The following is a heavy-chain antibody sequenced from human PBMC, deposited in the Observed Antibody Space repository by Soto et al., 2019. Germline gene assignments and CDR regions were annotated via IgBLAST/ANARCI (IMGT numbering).Heavy chain of an antibody. D-gene: IGHD1-1*01. CDR3: ARDAKGSSGDHFDY. Sequence: GGSLRLSCAASGFTFSIYSMNWVRQAPGKGLEWVSSISSSSSYIYYTDSVKGRFTISRDNAKNSLYLQMNSLRDEDTAVYYCARDAKGSSGDHFDYWGQGTLVTVSS. CDR1: GFTFSIYS. CDR2: ISSSSSYI. J-gene: IGHJ4*02. V-gene: IGHV3-21*01.